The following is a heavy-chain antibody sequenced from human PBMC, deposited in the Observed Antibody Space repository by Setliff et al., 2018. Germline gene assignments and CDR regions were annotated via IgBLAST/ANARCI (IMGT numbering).Heavy chain of an antibody. CDR1: GGSFSGYY. V-gene: IGHV4-34*01. CDR3: ARATTVVTRAVDAFDI. D-gene: IGHD4-17*01. J-gene: IGHJ3*02. Sequence: SETLSLTCAVYGGSFSGYYWSWIRQPPGKGLEWIGEINHRGSTNYNPSLKSRVTISVDTSKNQFSLKLSSVTAADTAVYYCARATTVVTRAVDAFDIWGQGTMVTVSS. CDR2: INHRGST.